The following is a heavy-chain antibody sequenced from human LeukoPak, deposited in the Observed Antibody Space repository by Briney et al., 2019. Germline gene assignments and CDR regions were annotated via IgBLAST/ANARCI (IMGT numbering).Heavy chain of an antibody. D-gene: IGHD1-26*01. V-gene: IGHV1-2*02. CDR2: INPNSGGT. Sequence: ASVKVSCKASGYTFTGYYMHWVRQAPGQGLEWMGWINPNSGGTNYAQKFQGRVTMTRDTSISTAYMELSRLRSDDTAVYYCARDLLILGKSHDYWGQGTLVTISS. CDR3: ARDLLILGKSHDY. J-gene: IGHJ4*02. CDR1: GYTFTGYY.